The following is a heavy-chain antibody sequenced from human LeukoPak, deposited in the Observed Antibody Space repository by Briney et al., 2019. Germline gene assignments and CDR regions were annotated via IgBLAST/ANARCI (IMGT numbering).Heavy chain of an antibody. CDR1: GFTFGDYA. J-gene: IGHJ5*02. CDR3: TRRLPIAAAFGFDP. D-gene: IGHD6-13*01. Sequence: GGSLRLSCTASGFTFGDYAMSWVRQAPGKGLEWVGFIRSKTYGGTTEYAASVKGRFTISRDDSKSIAYSQMNSLKTEDTAVYYCTRRLPIAAAFGFDPWGQGTLVTVSS. CDR2: IRSKTYGGTT. V-gene: IGHV3-49*04.